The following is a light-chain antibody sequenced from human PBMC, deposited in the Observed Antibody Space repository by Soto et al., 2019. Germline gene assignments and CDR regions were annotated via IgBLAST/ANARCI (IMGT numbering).Light chain of an antibody. J-gene: IGKJ2*01. CDR1: QRVSSY. CDR2: DAS. CDR3: QQRSNWPPYT. V-gene: IGKV3-11*01. Sequence: EIVLTQFPATLSLSPGERATLSCRASQRVSSYLAWYQQKPGQAPRLLIYDASNRATGIPARFSGSGSGTDFTLTISSLEPEDFAVYYCQQRSNWPPYTFGQGTKVKIK.